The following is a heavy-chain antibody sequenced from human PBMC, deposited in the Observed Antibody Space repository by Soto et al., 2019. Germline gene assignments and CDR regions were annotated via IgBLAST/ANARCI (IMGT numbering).Heavy chain of an antibody. CDR2: IIPIFGTA. J-gene: IGHJ2*01. CDR3: ASNLPSNWYFDL. V-gene: IGHV1-69*13. CDR1: GGTFSSYA. D-gene: IGHD2-2*01. Sequence: SVKVSCKASGGTFSSYAISWVRQAPGQGLEWMGGIIPIFGTANYAQKFQGRVTITADESTSTAYMELSSLRSEDTAVYYCASNLPSNWYFDLWGRGTLVTVSS.